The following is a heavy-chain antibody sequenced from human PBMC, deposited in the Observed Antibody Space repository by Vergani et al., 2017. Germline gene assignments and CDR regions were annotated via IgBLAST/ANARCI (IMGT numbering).Heavy chain of an antibody. V-gene: IGHV4-61*01. J-gene: IGHJ4*02. CDR1: GGSISSSSYY. Sequence: QLQLQESGPGLVKPSETLSLTCTVSGGSISSSSYYWSWIRQPPGKGLEWIGYIYYSGSTNYNPSLKSRVTISVDTSKNQFSLKLSSVTAADTAVYYCASLTYYDFWSGHYFDYWGQGTLVTVSS. CDR3: ASLTYYDFWSGHYFDY. CDR2: IYYSGST. D-gene: IGHD3-3*01.